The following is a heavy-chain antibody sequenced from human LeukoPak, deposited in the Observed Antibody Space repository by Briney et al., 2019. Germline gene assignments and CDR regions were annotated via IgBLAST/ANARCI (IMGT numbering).Heavy chain of an antibody. CDR3: ARGEWLRFYYYYMDV. CDR2: IYYSGST. CDR1: GGSISSYY. D-gene: IGHD5-12*01. Sequence: SETLSLTCTVSGGSISSYYWSWIRQPPGKGLEWIGYIYYSGSTNYNPSLKSRVTISVDTSKNQFSLKLSSVTAADTAVYYCARGEWLRFYYYYMDVWGKGSTVTVSS. V-gene: IGHV4-59*01. J-gene: IGHJ6*03.